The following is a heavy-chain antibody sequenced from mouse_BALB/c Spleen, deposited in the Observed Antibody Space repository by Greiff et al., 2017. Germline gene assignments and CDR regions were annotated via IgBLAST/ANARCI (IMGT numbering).Heavy chain of an antibody. J-gene: IGHJ2*01. CDR1: GFTFSSYG. V-gene: IGHV5-6*01. CDR3: ARGSADFDY. Sequence: EVKLVESGGDLVKPGGSLKLSCAASGFTFSSYGMSWVRQTPDKRLEWVATISSGGSYTYYPDSVKGRFTISRDNAKNTLYLQMSSLKSEDTAMYYCARGSADFDYWGQGTTLTVSS. CDR2: ISSGGSYT.